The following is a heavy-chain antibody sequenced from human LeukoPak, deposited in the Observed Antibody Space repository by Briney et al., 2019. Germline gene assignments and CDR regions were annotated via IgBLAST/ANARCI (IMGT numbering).Heavy chain of an antibody. CDR2: IYSSGSA. CDR1: GGSIRNSY. D-gene: IGHD2-15*01. CDR3: ARGAANIYYYYLDV. J-gene: IGHJ6*03. Sequence: SETLSLXCTVSGGSIRNSYWSWIRQPAGKGLEWIGRIYSSGSAVYNPSLKSRVTMSVDTSKNQFSLRLDSVTAADTAVYYCARGAANIYYYYLDVWGNGTTVTVSS. V-gene: IGHV4-4*07.